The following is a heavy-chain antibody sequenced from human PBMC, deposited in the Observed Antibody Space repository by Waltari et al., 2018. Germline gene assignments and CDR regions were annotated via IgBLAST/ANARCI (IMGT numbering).Heavy chain of an antibody. D-gene: IGHD5-12*01. CDR1: GGSISSYY. CDR3: ARESSYDLLGY. V-gene: IGHV4-59*01. Sequence: QVQLQESGPGLVKPSETLSLTCTVSGGSISSYYWSWTRQPPGKGLEWIGYIYYSGSTNYNPSLKSRVTISVDTSKNQFSLKLSSVTAADTAVYYCARESSYDLLGYWGQGTLVTVSS. CDR2: IYYSGST. J-gene: IGHJ4*02.